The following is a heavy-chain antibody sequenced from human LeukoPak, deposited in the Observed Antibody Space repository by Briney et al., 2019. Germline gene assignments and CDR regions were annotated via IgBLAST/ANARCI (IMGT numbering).Heavy chain of an antibody. V-gene: IGHV3-48*03. CDR1: GFTFSSYE. CDR2: ISSSGSTI. Sequence: GGSLRLSCAASGFTFSSYEMNWVRQAPGKGLEWVSYISSSGSTIYYADSVKGRFTISRDNAKNSLYLQMNSLRAEDTAVYYCARSALWYYDSSGYLYWGQGTLVTVSS. D-gene: IGHD3-22*01. CDR3: ARSALWYYDSSGYLY. J-gene: IGHJ4*02.